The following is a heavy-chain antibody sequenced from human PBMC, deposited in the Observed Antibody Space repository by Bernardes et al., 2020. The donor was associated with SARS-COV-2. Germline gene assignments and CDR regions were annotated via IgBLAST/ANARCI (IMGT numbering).Heavy chain of an antibody. CDR2: ISWNSGSI. D-gene: IGHD2-2*01. Sequence: GGSLRLSCAASGFTFGDYAMHWVRQAPGKGLEWVSGISWNSGSIGYADSVKGRFTISRDNAKNSLYLQMNSLRAEDTALYYCAKAMGPDIVVVPAALGNWFDPWGQGTLVTVSS. V-gene: IGHV3-9*01. CDR3: AKAMGPDIVVVPAALGNWFDP. J-gene: IGHJ5*02. CDR1: GFTFGDYA.